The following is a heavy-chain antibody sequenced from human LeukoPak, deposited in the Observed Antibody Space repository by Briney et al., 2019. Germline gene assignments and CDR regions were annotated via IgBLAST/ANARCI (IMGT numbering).Heavy chain of an antibody. CDR2: ISGSGGST. CDR1: GFTFSSYE. D-gene: IGHD3-16*02. Sequence: QPGGSLRLSCAASGFTFSSYEMNWVREAPGKGLEWVSAISGSGGSTYYADSVKGRFTISRDNSKNTLYLQMNSLRAEDTAVYYCAKERVWGSYRPIDYWGQGTLVTVSS. CDR3: AKERVWGSYRPIDY. V-gene: IGHV3-23*01. J-gene: IGHJ4*02.